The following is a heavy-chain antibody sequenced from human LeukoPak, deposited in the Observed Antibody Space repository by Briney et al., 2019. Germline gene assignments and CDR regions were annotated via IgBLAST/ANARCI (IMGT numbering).Heavy chain of an antibody. J-gene: IGHJ4*02. D-gene: IGHD4-17*01. CDR1: GFTFSSYW. CDR2: IDTDGSSA. Sequence: PGGSLRLSCAASGFTFSSYWMHWVRQPPGKGLVWVSRIDTDGSSATYADSVKGRFTISRDNAKNTVYLQMNSLRVEDTGVYYRASALTTVTPHFHCWGQGTLVTVSS. V-gene: IGHV3-74*01. CDR3: ASALTTVTPHFHC.